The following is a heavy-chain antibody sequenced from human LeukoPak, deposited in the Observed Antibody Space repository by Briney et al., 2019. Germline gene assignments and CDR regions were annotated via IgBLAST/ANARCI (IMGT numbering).Heavy chain of an antibody. Sequence: GGSLRLSCTASGFTFDDYGMSWVRQAPGMGLEWVAGINWNGGSTTYADAVKGRVTISRHNGKNALYLQMNSLRAEDTAVYYCAKDLSEAARRWGFLDYWGQGTLVTVSS. CDR2: INWNGGST. J-gene: IGHJ4*02. D-gene: IGHD5-24*01. V-gene: IGHV3-20*04. CDR1: GFTFDDYG. CDR3: AKDLSEAARRWGFLDY.